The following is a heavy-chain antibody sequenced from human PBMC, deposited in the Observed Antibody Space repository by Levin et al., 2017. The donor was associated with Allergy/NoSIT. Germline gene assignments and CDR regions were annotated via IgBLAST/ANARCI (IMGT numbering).Heavy chain of an antibody. CDR2: ISGSGGST. V-gene: IGHV3-23*01. D-gene: IGHD3-10*01. Sequence: GGSLRLSRAASGFTFSSYAMSWVRQAPGKGLEWVSTISGSGGSTSTADSVKGRFTISRDNSKNTLYLQMSSLRAEDTAVYYCAKSLSNHGMGFGTPFDYWGQGTLVTVSS. CDR1: GFTFSSYA. J-gene: IGHJ4*02. CDR3: AKSLSNHGMGFGTPFDY.